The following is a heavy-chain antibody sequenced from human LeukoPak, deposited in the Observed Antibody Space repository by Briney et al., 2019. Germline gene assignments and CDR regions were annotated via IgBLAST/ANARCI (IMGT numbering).Heavy chain of an antibody. CDR3: TGNYYGSGSYADFDY. D-gene: IGHD3-10*01. J-gene: IGHJ4*02. CDR2: IHHSGST. V-gene: IGHV4-34*08. Sequence: PGGSLRLSCAASGFTFSSYGMSWVRQAPGKGLECIGEIHHSGSTNYNPSLKSRVTLSVDTSKNQFSLKLSSVTAADTAVYYCTGNYYGSGSYADFDYWGQGTLVTVSS. CDR1: GFTFSSYG.